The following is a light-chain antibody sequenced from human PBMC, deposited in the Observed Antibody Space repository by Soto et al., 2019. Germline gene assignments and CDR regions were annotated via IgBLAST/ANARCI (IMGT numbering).Light chain of an antibody. Sequence: EIVLTQSPATLSVSPGERATLSCRASQSLGTNLAWYQQRPGPAPRLLIYDAATRATGIPARFSGSGSGTEFTLTISSLQSEDFAAYYCQQYNNWPRTFGQGTKVEIK. CDR3: QQYNNWPRT. CDR2: DAA. J-gene: IGKJ1*01. CDR1: QSLGTN. V-gene: IGKV3D-15*01.